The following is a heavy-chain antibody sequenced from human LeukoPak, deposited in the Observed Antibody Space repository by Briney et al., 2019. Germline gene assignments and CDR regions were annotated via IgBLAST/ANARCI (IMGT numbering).Heavy chain of an antibody. CDR2: IYYTGST. CDR3: ARMLVPDYFDN. V-gene: IGHV4-39*07. J-gene: IGHJ4*02. Sequence: WIRQPPGKGLEWIGSIYYTGSTYYNPSLRSRVTMSVDTSRNQFSLKLSSVTAADTAVFYCARMLVPDYFDNWGQGTLVTVSS. D-gene: IGHD6-13*01.